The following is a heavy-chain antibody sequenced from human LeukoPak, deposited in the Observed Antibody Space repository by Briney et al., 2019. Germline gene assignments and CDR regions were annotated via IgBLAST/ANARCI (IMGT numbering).Heavy chain of an antibody. CDR1: GESLNDYY. CDR3: ARGFCRGESCYSGEYFQH. D-gene: IGHD2-15*01. J-gene: IGHJ1*01. Sequence: SETLSLTCGVHGESLNDYYWSWIRQSPGKGLEWIGEITHNGSTTFNPSLESRLTISVDTSKNQFSLKLTSVTAADASVYFCARGFCRGESCYSGEYFQHWGQGTLVTVSS. CDR2: ITHNGST. V-gene: IGHV4-34*01.